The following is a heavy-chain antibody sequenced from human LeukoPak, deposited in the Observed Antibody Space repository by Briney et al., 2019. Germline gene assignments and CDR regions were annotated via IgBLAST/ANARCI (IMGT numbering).Heavy chain of an antibody. D-gene: IGHD5-12*01. J-gene: IGHJ4*02. V-gene: IGHV4-61*02. CDR2: IYTSGST. CDR1: GGSISSGSYY. Sequence: SQTLSLTCTVSGGSISSGSYYWSWIRQPAGKGLEWIGRIYTSGSTNYNPSLKSRVTISVDTSKNQFSLKLSSVTAADTAVYYCARDLGGGYSGYDTDYWGQGTLVTVSS. CDR3: ARDLGGGYSGYDTDY.